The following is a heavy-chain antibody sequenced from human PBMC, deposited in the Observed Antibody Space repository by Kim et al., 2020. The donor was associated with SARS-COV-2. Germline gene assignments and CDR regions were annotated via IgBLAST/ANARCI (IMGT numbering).Heavy chain of an antibody. V-gene: IGHV4-34*01. CDR1: GGSFSGYY. CDR3: ARTYYYDSSGYYAWYFDL. Sequence: SETLSLTCAVYGGSFSGYYWSWIRQPPGKGLEWIGEINHSGSTNYNPSLKSRVTISVDTSKNQFSLKLSSVTAADTAVYYCARTYYYDSSGYYAWYFDLWGRGTLVTVSS. J-gene: IGHJ2*01. D-gene: IGHD3-22*01. CDR2: INHSGST.